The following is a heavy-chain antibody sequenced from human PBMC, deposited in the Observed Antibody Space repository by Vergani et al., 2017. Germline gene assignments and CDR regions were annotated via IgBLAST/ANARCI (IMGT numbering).Heavy chain of an antibody. J-gene: IGHJ5*02. CDR3: ARGRSYSSGWYGGDWFDP. Sequence: QVQLQQWGAGLLKPSETLSLTCAVYGGSFSGYYWSWIRQPPGKGLEWIGEINNSGSTNYNPSLKSRVTISVDTSKTQFSLKLSSVNAAVTAVDYCARGRSYSSGWYGGDWFDPWGQGTLVTVSS. D-gene: IGHD6-19*01. CDR2: INNSGST. CDR1: GGSFSGYY. V-gene: IGHV4-34*01.